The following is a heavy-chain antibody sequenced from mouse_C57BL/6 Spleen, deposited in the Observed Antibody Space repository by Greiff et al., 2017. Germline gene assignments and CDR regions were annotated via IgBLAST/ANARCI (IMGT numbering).Heavy chain of an antibody. CDR1: GKAFVSSG. D-gene: IGHD1-1*01. CDR3: ARYHYGSWYFDV. V-gene: IGHV1-82*01. CDR2: IYPGDGDT. Sequence: QVQLQQSGPELVKPGASGKISSKASGKAFVSSGRNWVKKRPGKGLEWMGRIYPGDGDTNYNGKFKGKATLTADKSSSTAYMQLSSLTSEDSAVYFCARYHYGSWYFDVWGTGTTVTVSS. J-gene: IGHJ1*03.